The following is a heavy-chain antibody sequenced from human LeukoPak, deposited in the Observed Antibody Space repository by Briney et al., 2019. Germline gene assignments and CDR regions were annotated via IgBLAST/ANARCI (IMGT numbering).Heavy chain of an antibody. CDR2: INQDGGEI. D-gene: IGHD3-10*02. V-gene: IGHV3-7*01. CDR3: AELGITMIGGV. Sequence: GGSLRLSCAASGFTFSSSWMTWVRQAPGKGLEWVASINQDGGEIHYVDSVKGRFTISRDNAKNSLYLQMNSLRAEDTAVYYCAELGITMIGGVWGKGTTVTISS. CDR1: GFTFSSSW. J-gene: IGHJ6*04.